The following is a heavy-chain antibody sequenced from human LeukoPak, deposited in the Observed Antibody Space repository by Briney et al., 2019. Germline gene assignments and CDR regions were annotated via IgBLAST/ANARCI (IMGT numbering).Heavy chain of an antibody. V-gene: IGHV3-11*01. D-gene: IGHD3-3*01. J-gene: IGHJ6*03. CDR1: GFTFSDCY. CDR3: ARVVIIPLYYYYYMDV. Sequence: GGSLRLSCAASGFTFSDCYMSWIRQAPGKGLEWVSYISSSGSTIYYADSVKGRFTISRDNAKNSLYLQMNSLRAEDTAVYYCARVVIIPLYYYYYMDVWGKGNTVTVSS. CDR2: ISSSGSTI.